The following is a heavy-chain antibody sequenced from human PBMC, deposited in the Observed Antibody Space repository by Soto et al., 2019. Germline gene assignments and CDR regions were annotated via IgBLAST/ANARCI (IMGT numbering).Heavy chain of an antibody. CDR3: AKGGPSMVSGWFDP. V-gene: IGHV3-11*06. Sequence: GGSLRLSCAASGFTFSDYYMSWIRQAPGKGLEWVSYISSSSSYIYYADSVKGRFTISRDNAKNSLYLQMNSLRAEDTAVYYCAKGGPSMVSGWFDPWGQGTLVTVSS. D-gene: IGHD3-10*01. CDR1: GFTFSDYY. CDR2: ISSSSSYI. J-gene: IGHJ5*02.